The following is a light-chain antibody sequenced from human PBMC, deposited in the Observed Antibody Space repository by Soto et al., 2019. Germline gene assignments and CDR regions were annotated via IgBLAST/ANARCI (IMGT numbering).Light chain of an antibody. Sequence: QPVLTQPPSASASLGASVTLTCTLSSGYSNYKVDWYQQRPGKGPRFVMRVGTGGIVGSKGDGIPDRFSVLGSGLNRYLTIKNIQEEDESDYHCGADHGSGSNFMYLFGGGTKLTVL. CDR3: GADHGSGSNFMYL. V-gene: IGLV9-49*01. J-gene: IGLJ2*01. CDR1: SGYSNYK. CDR2: VGTGGIVG.